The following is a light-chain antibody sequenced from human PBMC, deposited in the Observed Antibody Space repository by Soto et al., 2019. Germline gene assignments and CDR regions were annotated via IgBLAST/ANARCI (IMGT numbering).Light chain of an antibody. CDR2: GAS. V-gene: IGKV3D-15*01. J-gene: IGKJ5*01. CDR1: QSLSSS. CDR3: KQYNKWHPGII. Sequence: SPLQRPAQSYRGSQSLSSSSLAWYQQKPGQAPRLLIYGASSRATGIPDRFSGSGSGTDFTLTISSLQSEDFAVYYCKQYNKWHPGIIFGQGTRLEIK.